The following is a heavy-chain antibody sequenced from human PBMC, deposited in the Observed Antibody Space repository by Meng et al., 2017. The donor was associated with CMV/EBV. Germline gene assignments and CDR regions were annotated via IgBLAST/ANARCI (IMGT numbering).Heavy chain of an antibody. CDR2: IIPIFGTA. CDR1: GGTFISYA. J-gene: IGHJ5*02. Sequence: SVKVSCKASGGTFISYALSWVRQAPGQGLEWMGGIIPIFGTAKYAQKFQGRVTITTDESTTTAYMELSSLRSEDTAVYYCARGFYYGSGSYSFWFDTWGQGTLVTGSS. V-gene: IGHV1-69*05. CDR3: ARGFYYGSGSYSFWFDT. D-gene: IGHD3-10*01.